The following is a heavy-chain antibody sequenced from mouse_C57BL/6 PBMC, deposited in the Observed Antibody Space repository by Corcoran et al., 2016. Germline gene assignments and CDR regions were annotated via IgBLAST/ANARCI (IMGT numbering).Heavy chain of an antibody. CDR3: ARGAYSNYKYYYAMNY. Sequence: VQLQQSRPELVKPGASVKIPCKASGYTFTDYNMDWGKQSHGKSLEWIGDINPNNGGTIYNQKFKGKATLTVDKSSSTAYMELRSLTSEDTAVYYCARGAYSNYKYYYAMNYWGQGTSVNVSS. CDR2: INPNNGGT. D-gene: IGHD2-5*01. J-gene: IGHJ4*01. CDR1: GYTFTDYN. V-gene: IGHV1-18*01.